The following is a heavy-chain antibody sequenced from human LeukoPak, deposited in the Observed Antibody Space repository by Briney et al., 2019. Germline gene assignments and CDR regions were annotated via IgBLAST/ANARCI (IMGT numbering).Heavy chain of an antibody. J-gene: IGHJ4*02. V-gene: IGHV3-48*03. CDR2: ITSSGSSI. Sequence: GGSLRLSCAASGFTFSSFEMNWVRQAPGKGLEWVSYITSSGSSIYYADSVKGRFTISRDNAKNSLYLQMNNLRAEDTAVHYCAREGDTGLYYFDYWGQGTPVTVSP. CDR1: GFTFSSFE. D-gene: IGHD5-18*01. CDR3: AREGDTGLYYFDY.